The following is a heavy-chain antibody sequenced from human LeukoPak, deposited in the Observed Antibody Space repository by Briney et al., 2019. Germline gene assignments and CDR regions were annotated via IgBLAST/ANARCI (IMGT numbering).Heavy chain of an antibody. Sequence: SQTLSLTCAISGDSVSSNSAAWNWIRQSPSRGLEWLGRTYYRSKWYNDYAVSVKSRITINPDTSKNQFSLQLNSVTPGDMAVYYCARYIVATIRGPYYFDYWGQGTLVTVSS. CDR3: ARYIVATIRGPYYFDY. V-gene: IGHV6-1*01. J-gene: IGHJ4*02. CDR1: GDSVSSNSAA. CDR2: TYYRSKWYN. D-gene: IGHD5-12*01.